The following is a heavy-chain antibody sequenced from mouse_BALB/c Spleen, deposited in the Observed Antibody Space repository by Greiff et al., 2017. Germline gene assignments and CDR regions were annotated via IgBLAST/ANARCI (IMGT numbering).Heavy chain of an antibody. CDR3: ARSLYGNYAY. CDR1: GYSITSDYA. J-gene: IGHJ3*01. Sequence: EVQGVESGPGLVKPSQSQSLTCTVTGYSITSDYAWNWIRQFPGNKLEWMGYISYSGSTSYNPSLKSRISITRDTSKNQFFLQLNSVTTEDTATYYCARSLYGNYAYWGQGTLVTVSA. D-gene: IGHD2-10*02. V-gene: IGHV3-2*02. CDR2: ISYSGST.